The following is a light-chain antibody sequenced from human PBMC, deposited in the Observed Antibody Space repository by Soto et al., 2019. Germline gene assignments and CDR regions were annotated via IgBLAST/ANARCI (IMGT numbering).Light chain of an antibody. CDR2: AAS. J-gene: IGKJ1*01. Sequence: IPMTQSPASLSASVGDRVTITCRASQGIRNDLGWYHQKPGKAPKLLIYAASSLQSGVPSRFRGTGSGTDLTLTFRRLQPEDGETDYGLQEYNYPRTFCQGTKVEI. V-gene: IGKV1-6*01. CDR1: QGIRND. CDR3: LQEYNYPRT.